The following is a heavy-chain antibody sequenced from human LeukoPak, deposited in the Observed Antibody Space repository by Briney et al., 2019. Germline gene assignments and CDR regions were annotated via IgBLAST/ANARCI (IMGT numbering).Heavy chain of an antibody. Sequence: PGGSLRLSCAASGFNFSNYGMHWVRQAPGKGLEGVAFIRYDGSNKYYADSVKGRFTISRDNSKNTLYLQMNSLRAEDTAVYYCAKVGIVGDQGFDYWGQGTLVTVSS. CDR3: AKVGIVGDQGFDY. CDR1: GFNFSNYG. D-gene: IGHD1-26*01. J-gene: IGHJ4*02. V-gene: IGHV3-30*02. CDR2: IRYDGSNK.